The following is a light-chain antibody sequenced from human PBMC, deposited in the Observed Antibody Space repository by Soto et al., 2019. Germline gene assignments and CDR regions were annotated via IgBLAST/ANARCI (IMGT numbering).Light chain of an antibody. Sequence: QSVLTQPASVSGSPGQSIIISCTGTSSDVGSYNLVSWYQQHPTKAPKLMIYEGSKRPSAVSNRFSGSQSGNAASLTISGLQAEDEADYYCCSYAGSGTYVFGSGTKVTVL. CDR1: SSDVGSYNL. V-gene: IGLV2-23*01. CDR3: CSYAGSGTYV. J-gene: IGLJ1*01. CDR2: EGS.